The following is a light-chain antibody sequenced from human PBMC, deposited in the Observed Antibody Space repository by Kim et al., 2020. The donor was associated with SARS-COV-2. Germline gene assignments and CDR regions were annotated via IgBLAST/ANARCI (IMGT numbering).Light chain of an antibody. CDR2: EDT. CDR1: KLGDKY. CDR3: QAWDSTTVI. Sequence: SYELTQPPSVSVSPGQTASITCSGDKLGDKYACWYQQKPGQSPVLVIYEDTQRPSGIPERSSGSKSGDTATLTIGGTQAMDEADYYCQAWDSTTVIFGGGTQLTVL. V-gene: IGLV3-1*01. J-gene: IGLJ2*01.